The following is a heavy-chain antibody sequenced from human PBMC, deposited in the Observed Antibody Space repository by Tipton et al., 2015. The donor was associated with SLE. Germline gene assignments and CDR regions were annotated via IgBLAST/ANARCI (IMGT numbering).Heavy chain of an antibody. Sequence: SLRLSCAASGFSFTSYAMNWVRQAPGKGLEWVSLIYSAGSTSYADSVKGRFTVYRDTSKNTLYLQMNSLGAEDTAVYYCAKDTDFDSWGQGSLVTVSS. CDR2: IYSAGST. CDR1: GFSFTSYA. J-gene: IGHJ4*02. CDR3: AKDTDFDS. V-gene: IGHV3-23*03.